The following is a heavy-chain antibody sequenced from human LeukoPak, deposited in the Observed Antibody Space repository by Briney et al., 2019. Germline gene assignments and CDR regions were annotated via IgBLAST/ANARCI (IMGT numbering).Heavy chain of an antibody. CDR1: GFTFSSYT. CDR3: ARASGWYERGPDHYYYYVDV. D-gene: IGHD6-19*01. CDR2: ISSSSSYI. V-gene: IGHV3-21*01. J-gene: IGHJ6*03. Sequence: GGSLRLSCAASGFTFSSYTMNWVRQAPGKGLRSVSSISSSSSYIYYADSVKGRFTISRDNSKNSLYLQMNSLRAEDTAVYYCARASGWYERGPDHYYYYVDVWGKGTTVTISS.